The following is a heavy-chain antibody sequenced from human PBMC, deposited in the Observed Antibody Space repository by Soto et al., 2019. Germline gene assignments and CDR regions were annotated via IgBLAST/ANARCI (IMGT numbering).Heavy chain of an antibody. V-gene: IGHV3-73*01. Sequence: PGGSLRLSCAASGFTFSGSAMHWVRQASGKGLEWVGRIRSKANSYATAYAASVKGRFTISRDDSKNTAYLQMNSLKTEDTAVHYCTRHSGADRDPPNTDYWGQGTLVTVSS. D-gene: IGHD6-6*01. CDR2: IRSKANSYAT. CDR3: TRHSGADRDPPNTDY. J-gene: IGHJ4*02. CDR1: GFTFSGSA.